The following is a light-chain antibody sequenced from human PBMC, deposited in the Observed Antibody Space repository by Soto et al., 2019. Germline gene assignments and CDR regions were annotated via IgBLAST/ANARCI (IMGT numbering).Light chain of an antibody. CDR2: DVN. J-gene: IGLJ2*01. CDR1: TSDVGGYNY. V-gene: IGLV2-14*01. Sequence: QSALTQPASVSGSPGQSITISCTGTTSDVGGYNYVSWYQQHPGKAPKLMIYDVNNRPSGLSNRFSGSKSGNTASLTISGLQADDEDDYYCGSYTSSSTLVFGGGTKLTVL. CDR3: GSYTSSSTLV.